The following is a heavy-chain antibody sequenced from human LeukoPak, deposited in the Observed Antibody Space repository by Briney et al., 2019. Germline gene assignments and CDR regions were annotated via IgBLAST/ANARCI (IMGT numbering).Heavy chain of an antibody. J-gene: IGHJ4*02. V-gene: IGHV3-33*01. Sequence: QAGGSLRLSCAASGFTFSSYGMHWVRQAPGKGLEWVAVIWNDGSNKYYADSVKGRFTISRDNSKNTLYLQMNSLRAEDTAVYYCARETGSAVGSTDFDYRGQGTLVTVSS. CDR2: IWNDGSNK. CDR3: ARETGSAVGSTDFDY. CDR1: GFTFSSYG. D-gene: IGHD4-17*01.